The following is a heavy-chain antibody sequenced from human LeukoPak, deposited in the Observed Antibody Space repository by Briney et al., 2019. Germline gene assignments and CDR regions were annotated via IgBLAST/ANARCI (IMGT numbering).Heavy chain of an antibody. Sequence: GGSLRFSFAAPGFTFSSYGMHWFRQAPGKGLGWGAVISYDGSNKYYEDSVKGRFTISRDNSKNTLYLQMNSLRAEDTAVYYCAKDSILYYYGSGFDPWGQGTLVTVSS. CDR2: ISYDGSNK. J-gene: IGHJ5*02. D-gene: IGHD3-10*01. CDR3: AKDSILYYYGSGFDP. V-gene: IGHV3-30*18. CDR1: GFTFSSYG.